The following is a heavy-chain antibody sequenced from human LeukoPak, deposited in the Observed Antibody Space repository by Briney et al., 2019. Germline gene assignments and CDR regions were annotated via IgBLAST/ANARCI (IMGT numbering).Heavy chain of an antibody. Sequence: SVKVSCKASGGTFSSYAISWVRQAPGQGLEWMGGIIPIFGTANYAQKFQGRVTITADESTSTAYMELSSLRSEDTAVYYCARDFLGDSQTDDYWGQGTLVTVSS. CDR1: GGTFSSYA. CDR3: ARDFLGDSQTDDY. V-gene: IGHV1-69*13. J-gene: IGHJ4*02. D-gene: IGHD2-15*01. CDR2: IIPIFGTA.